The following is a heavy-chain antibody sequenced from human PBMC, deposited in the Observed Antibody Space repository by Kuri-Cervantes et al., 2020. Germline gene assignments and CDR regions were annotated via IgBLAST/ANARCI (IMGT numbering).Heavy chain of an antibody. D-gene: IGHD2-8*02. CDR3: ARGWSYHDY. Sequence: SQTLSLTCAVYGGSFSGYYWSWIRQPPGKGLEWIGEINHSGSTNYNPSLKSRVTISVDTSKNQYSLNLSSVTAADTAVYYCARGWSYHDYWGQGTLVTVSS. J-gene: IGHJ4*02. CDR1: GGSFSGYY. CDR2: INHSGST. V-gene: IGHV4-34*01.